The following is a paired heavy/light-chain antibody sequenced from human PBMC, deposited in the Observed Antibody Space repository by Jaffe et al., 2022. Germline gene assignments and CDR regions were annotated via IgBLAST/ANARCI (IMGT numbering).Light chain of an antibody. J-gene: IGLJ1*01. CDR3: GTWDSSLSAGHGV. CDR1: SSNIGNNY. CDR2: DNN. Sequence: QSVLTQPPSVSAAPGQKVTISCSGSSSNIGNNYVSWYQQLPGTAPKLLIYDNNKRPSGIPDRFSGSKSGTSATLGITGLQTGDEADYYCGTWDSSLSAGHGVFGTGTKVTVL. V-gene: IGLV1-51*01.
Heavy chain of an antibody. CDR3: ASSPSDCSSTSCYSSYFDY. J-gene: IGHJ4*02. D-gene: IGHD2-2*01. CDR1: GYSFTSYW. V-gene: IGHV5-51*03. CDR2: IYPGDSDT. Sequence: EVQLVQSGAEVKKPGESLKISCKGSGYSFTSYWIGWVRQMPGKGLEWMGIIYPGDSDTRYSPSFQGQVTISADKSISTAYLQWSSLKASDTAMYYCASSPSDCSSTSCYSSYFDYWGQGTLVTVSS.